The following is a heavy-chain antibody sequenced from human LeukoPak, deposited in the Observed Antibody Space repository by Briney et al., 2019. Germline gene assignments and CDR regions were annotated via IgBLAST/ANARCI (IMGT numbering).Heavy chain of an antibody. CDR3: ARRVAVAVHDAFDI. D-gene: IGHD6-19*01. J-gene: IGHJ3*02. CDR2: IYTSGST. CDR1: GGSISSYY. Sequence: SETLSLTCTVSGGSISSYYWSWIRQPPGKGLEGIGYIYTSGSTNYNPSLESRVTISVDTSKNQFSLKLSSVTAADTAVYYCARRVAVAVHDAFDIWGQGTMVTVSS. V-gene: IGHV4-4*09.